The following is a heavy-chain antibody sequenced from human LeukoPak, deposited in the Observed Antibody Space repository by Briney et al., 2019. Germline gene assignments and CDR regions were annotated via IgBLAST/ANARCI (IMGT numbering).Heavy chain of an antibody. D-gene: IGHD3-16*01. CDR2: IKEDGSVE. J-gene: IGHJ4*02. V-gene: IGHV3-7*01. Sequence: PGESLRLSCAGSGFTFSRSSMAWVRQAPGKGLEWVATIKEDGSVEYYMDSVKGRFTISRDNAEKSLYLQMNSLRAEDTAGYYCAKLLGDVTTFDYWGQGTLVTVSS. CDR1: GFTFSRSS. CDR3: AKLLGDVTTFDY.